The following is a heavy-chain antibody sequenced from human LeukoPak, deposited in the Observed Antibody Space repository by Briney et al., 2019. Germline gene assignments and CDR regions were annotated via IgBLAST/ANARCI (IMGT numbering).Heavy chain of an antibody. V-gene: IGHV3-64D*09. CDR2: ITSNGGST. D-gene: IGHD6-19*01. J-gene: IGHJ5*02. Sequence: GGSLRLSCSASGFTFSSYAMDWVRQAPGKGLEFVSAITSNGGSTYYADSVKGRFTISGDNSKDTLYLHMSSLRPEDTAVYHCVRGWQWLLSWGQGTLVTVSS. CDR1: GFTFSSYA. CDR3: VRGWQWLLS.